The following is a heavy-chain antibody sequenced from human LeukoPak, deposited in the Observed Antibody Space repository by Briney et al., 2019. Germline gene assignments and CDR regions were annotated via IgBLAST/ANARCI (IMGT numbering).Heavy chain of an antibody. CDR3: AKLKSALIVVGA. J-gene: IGHJ5*02. CDR1: GFTFSRSS. D-gene: IGHD3-22*01. V-gene: IGHV3-23*01. Sequence: GGSLRLSCAASGFTFSRSSLSWVRQAPGQGLEWVSSMSGAGDIAHYAESVGGRFTISRDNSRNTLYLQMNSLRADDTAVYYCAKLKSALIVVGAWGQGIRVAVSS. CDR2: MSGAGDIA.